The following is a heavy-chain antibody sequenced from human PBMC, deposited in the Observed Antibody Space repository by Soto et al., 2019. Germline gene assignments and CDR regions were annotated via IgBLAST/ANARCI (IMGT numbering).Heavy chain of an antibody. D-gene: IGHD3-22*01. CDR3: AKVRAMIVGDLDY. Sequence: EVQLLESGGGLVQPGGSLRLSCAASGFTFSSYAMSWVRQAPGKGLEWVSAISGSGGSTYYADSVKGRFTISRDNSKNTLFLKMNSLTAEDTAVYYCAKVRAMIVGDLDYWGQGTLVTVSS. CDR2: ISGSGGST. CDR1: GFTFSSYA. J-gene: IGHJ4*02. V-gene: IGHV3-23*01.